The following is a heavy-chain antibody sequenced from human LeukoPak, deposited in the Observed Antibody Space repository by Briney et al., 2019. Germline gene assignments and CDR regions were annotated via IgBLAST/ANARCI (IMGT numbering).Heavy chain of an antibody. V-gene: IGHV2-5*01. D-gene: IGHD1-26*01. CDR2: VFWNDVK. CDR1: GFSLSTSGAG. CDR3: AHRSGADPRRGSFDY. Sequence: SGPTLVTPTQTLTLTCTFSGFSLSTSGAGVGWIRQPPGKALEWLSVVFWNDVKRYRPSLGSRLTITKHTYKNQVVLRMNDMDPVDTATYYCAHRSGADPRRGSFDYWGQGALVTVSS. J-gene: IGHJ4*02.